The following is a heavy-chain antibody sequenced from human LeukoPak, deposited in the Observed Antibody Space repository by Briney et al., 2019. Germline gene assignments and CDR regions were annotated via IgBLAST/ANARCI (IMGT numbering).Heavy chain of an antibody. J-gene: IGHJ4*02. CDR3: ARDPRYSSGWYGEFDY. V-gene: IGHV1-69*05. CDR1: GGTFSSYA. CDR2: IIPIFGTA. D-gene: IGHD6-19*01. Sequence: SVKVSCKASGGTFSSYAISWVRQAPGQGLEWMGRIIPIFGTANYAQKFQGRVTITTDESTSTAYMELSSLRSEDTVVYYCARDPRYSSGWYGEFDYWGQGTLVTVSS.